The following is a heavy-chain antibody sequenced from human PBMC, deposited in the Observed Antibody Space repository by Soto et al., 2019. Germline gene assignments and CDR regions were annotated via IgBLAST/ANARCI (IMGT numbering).Heavy chain of an antibody. CDR1: GFTFSSYA. CDR3: AKGGSGVLWKENPTALTY. V-gene: IGHV3-23*01. Sequence: GGSLRLSCAASGFTFSSYAMSWVRQAPGKGLEWVSAISGSGGSTYYADSVKGRFTISRDNSKNTLYLQMNSLRAEDTAVYYCAKGGSGVLWKENPTALTYWGQGPRATVSS. CDR2: ISGSGGST. J-gene: IGHJ4*02. D-gene: IGHD3-10*01.